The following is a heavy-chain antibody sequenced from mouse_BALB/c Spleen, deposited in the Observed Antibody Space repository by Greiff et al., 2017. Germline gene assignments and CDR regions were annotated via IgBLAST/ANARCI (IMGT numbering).Heavy chain of an antibody. J-gene: IGHJ3*01. CDR2: ISTYYGDA. V-gene: IGHV1S137*01. CDR1: GYTFTDYA. CDR3: ARAYGSSYGGWLAY. D-gene: IGHD1-1*01. Sequence: VKLLESGAALVWPGVSVKISCKRSGYTFTDYAMHWVKQSHAKSLEWIGVISTYYGDASYNQKFKGKATMTVDKSSSTAYMELARLTAEDSAIYYCARAYGSSYGGWLAYWGQGTLVTVSA.